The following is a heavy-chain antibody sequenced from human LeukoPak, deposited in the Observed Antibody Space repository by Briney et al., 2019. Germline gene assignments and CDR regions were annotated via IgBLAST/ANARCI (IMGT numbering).Heavy chain of an antibody. CDR2: IIPILGIA. D-gene: IGHD3-10*01. CDR1: GGTFSSYA. V-gene: IGHV1-69*04. CDR3: AGTMAIGVNWFDP. J-gene: IGHJ5*02. Sequence: ASVSVSCTASGGTFSSYALSWVRQAPGQGLEWMGRIIPILGIANYAQPFQGRVTITADKSTSTAYMELSSLRSEDTAVYYCAGTMAIGVNWFDPWGQGTLVTVSS.